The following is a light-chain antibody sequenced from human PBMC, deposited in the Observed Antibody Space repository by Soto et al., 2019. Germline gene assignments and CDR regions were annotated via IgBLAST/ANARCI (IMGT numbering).Light chain of an antibody. Sequence: DIVLTQSPCTLYLSPGERATLSCRASQSVSSGYLAWYQQRPGQAPRLLIYGASTRATGIPDRFSGSGSGTDFTLTISRLEPEDFAVYYCQQYGTSPWTFGQGTKV. CDR2: GAS. CDR1: QSVSSGY. CDR3: QQYGTSPWT. J-gene: IGKJ1*01. V-gene: IGKV3-20*01.